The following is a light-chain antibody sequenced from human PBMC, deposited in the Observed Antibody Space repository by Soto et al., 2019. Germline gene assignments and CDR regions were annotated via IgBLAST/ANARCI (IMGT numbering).Light chain of an antibody. CDR1: SRDVGGYNY. CDR3: RSYTGSSTLGEM. CDR2: EVN. J-gene: IGLJ3*02. Sequence: QSVLTQPASVSGSPGQSITISCTGTSRDVGGYNYVSWYQQHPAKAPKVMIYEVNNRPSGVSDRFSGSKSGNTASLTISGLQAEDEAVYFCRSYTGSSTLGEMFGGGTPLTVL. V-gene: IGLV2-14*01.